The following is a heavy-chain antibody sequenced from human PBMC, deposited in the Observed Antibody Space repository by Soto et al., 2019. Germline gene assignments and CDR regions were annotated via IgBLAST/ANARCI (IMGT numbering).Heavy chain of an antibody. CDR2: INHSGST. Sequence: QVQLQQWGAGLLKPSETLSLTCAVYGGSFSGYYWSWIRQPPGKGLEWIGEINHSGSTNYNPSLKRRVTISVDTSKNQFSLKLSSVTAADTAVYYCARSTPLYSSSSPSNRGYFDYWGQGTLVTVSS. V-gene: IGHV4-34*01. D-gene: IGHD6-6*01. CDR3: ARSTPLYSSSSPSNRGYFDY. J-gene: IGHJ4*02. CDR1: GGSFSGYY.